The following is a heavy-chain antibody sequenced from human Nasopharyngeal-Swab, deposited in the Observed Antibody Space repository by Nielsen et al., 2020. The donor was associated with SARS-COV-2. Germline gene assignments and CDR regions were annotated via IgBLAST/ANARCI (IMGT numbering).Heavy chain of an antibody. J-gene: IGHJ6*03. Sequence: PGKGLEWIGYIYYSESTNYNPSLKSRVTISVDTSKNQFSLKLSSVTAADTAVYYCARVGGLWSAGFYYYYMDVWGKGTTVTVSS. CDR2: IYYSEST. CDR3: ARVGGLWSAGFYYYYMDV. D-gene: IGHD3-3*01. V-gene: IGHV4-59*13.